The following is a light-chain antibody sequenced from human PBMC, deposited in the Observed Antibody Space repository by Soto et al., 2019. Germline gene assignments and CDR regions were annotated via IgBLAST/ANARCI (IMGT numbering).Light chain of an antibody. Sequence: DIQMPQSPSSLSASVGDRVTITCRASQTISTYLNWYQQKPGKGPKLLIYGASSLQSGVPSRFSGSGSGTDFTLTISSLQPEDFATYFCQQSYSSPLYTFGQGTKLEI. CDR3: QQSYSSPLYT. CDR1: QTISTY. V-gene: IGKV1-39*01. CDR2: GAS. J-gene: IGKJ2*01.